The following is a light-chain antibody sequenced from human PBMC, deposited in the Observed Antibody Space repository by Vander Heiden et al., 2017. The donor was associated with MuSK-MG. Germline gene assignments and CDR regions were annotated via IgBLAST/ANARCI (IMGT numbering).Light chain of an antibody. CDR2: KNN. V-gene: IGLV1-47*01. Sequence: QSVLTQPPSASGTPGQRVIISCSGSSSNIGSNYVYWYQQLPGTAPKLLIYKNNQRPSGVPDRFSGSKSGTSASLAISGLRAEDEADYYCAAWDASLSALVFGGGTKLTVL. CDR1: SSNIGSNY. J-gene: IGLJ2*01. CDR3: AAWDASLSALV.